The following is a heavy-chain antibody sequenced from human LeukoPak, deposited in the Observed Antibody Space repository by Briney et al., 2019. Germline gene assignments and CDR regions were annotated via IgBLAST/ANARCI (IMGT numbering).Heavy chain of an antibody. CDR1: GFTFSSYA. J-gene: IGHJ4*02. CDR2: IKQDGSEK. D-gene: IGHD6-13*01. V-gene: IGHV3-7*01. Sequence: GGSLRLSCAASGFTFSSYAMSWVRQAPGKGLEWVANIKQDGSEKYYVDSVKGRFTISRDNAKNSLYLQMNSLRAEDTAVYYCARGGVYSSSWYMKFDYWGQGTLVTVSS. CDR3: ARGGVYSSSWYMKFDY.